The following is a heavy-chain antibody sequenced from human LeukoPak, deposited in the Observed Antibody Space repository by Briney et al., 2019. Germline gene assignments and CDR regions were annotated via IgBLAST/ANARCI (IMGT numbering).Heavy chain of an antibody. Sequence: ASVKVSCKASGYTFTRYYMHWVRQAPGQGLEWMGWINPNSGGTNYAQKFQGRVTMTRDTSISTAYMELSRLRSDDTAVYYCARDGLWGGGPPPPAYDSSGYPDYWGQGTLVTVSS. CDR1: GYTFTRYY. D-gene: IGHD3-22*01. J-gene: IGHJ4*02. CDR2: INPNSGGT. CDR3: ARDGLWGGGPPPPAYDSSGYPDY. V-gene: IGHV1-2*02.